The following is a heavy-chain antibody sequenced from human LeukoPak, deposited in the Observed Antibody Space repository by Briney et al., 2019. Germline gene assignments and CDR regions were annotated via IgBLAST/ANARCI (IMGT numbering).Heavy chain of an antibody. V-gene: IGHV3-21*01. CDR2: ISSRSSYI. CDR1: GFTFSSYA. D-gene: IGHD3-10*01. J-gene: IGHJ4*02. Sequence: GGSLRLSCAASGFTFSSYAMSWVRQAPGKGLEWVSSISSRSSYIYYANSVKGRFTISRDNAKNSLYLEMNSLRAEDTAVYSFSRIPCEGHGSVSYTFDSWGQGTLVTVSS. CDR3: SRIPCEGHGSVSYTFDS.